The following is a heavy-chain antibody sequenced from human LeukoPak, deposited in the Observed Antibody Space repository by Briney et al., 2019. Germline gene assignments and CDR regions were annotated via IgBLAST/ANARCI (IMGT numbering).Heavy chain of an antibody. CDR3: ARDSYYDFWSGYYTGDAFDI. CDR1: GFTFSSYW. CDR2: IKQDGSEK. J-gene: IGHJ3*02. D-gene: IGHD3-3*01. V-gene: IGHV3-7*01. Sequence: GGSLRLSCAAAGFTFSSYWMSWVRQAPGKGLEWVANIKQDGSEKYYVDSVKGRFTISRDNAKNSLYLQTNSLRAEDTAVYYCARDSYYDFWSGYYTGDAFDIWGQGTMVTVSS.